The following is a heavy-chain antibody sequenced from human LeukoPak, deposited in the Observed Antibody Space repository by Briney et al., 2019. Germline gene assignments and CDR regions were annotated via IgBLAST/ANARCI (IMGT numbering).Heavy chain of an antibody. Sequence: GGSLRLSCAASGFSISHIWMYWVRQAPGKGLLWVARISSDGLTAGYADSVKGRFTISRDNAENTLYLQMNSLRAEDTAVFYCAGSPNDGEDLWGQGTLVTVSS. CDR3: AGSPNDGEDL. D-gene: IGHD4-17*01. J-gene: IGHJ5*02. CDR2: ISSDGLTA. V-gene: IGHV3-74*01. CDR1: GFSISHIW.